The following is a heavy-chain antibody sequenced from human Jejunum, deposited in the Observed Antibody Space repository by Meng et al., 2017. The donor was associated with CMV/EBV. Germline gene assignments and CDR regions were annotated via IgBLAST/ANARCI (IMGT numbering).Heavy chain of an antibody. D-gene: IGHD5-18*01. CDR1: GFSRSTTGGG. CDR3: AHYVDTARGGWYFDL. J-gene: IGHJ2*01. CDR2: IYWNDDS. V-gene: IGHV2-5*01. Sequence: SGFSRSTTGGGVGWIRQPPGKALEWLARIYWNDDSRYSISLKTRLTITKDTSRNQVLLTMTNMDPVDTGTYYCAHYVDTARGGWYFDLWGRGTLVTVSS.